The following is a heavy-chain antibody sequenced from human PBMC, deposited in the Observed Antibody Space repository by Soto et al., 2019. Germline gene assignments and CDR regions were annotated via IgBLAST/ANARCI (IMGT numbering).Heavy chain of an antibody. Sequence: EVQLVESGGGLVKPGGSLRLSCAVSGFTFSSCTMNRVRQAPGKGLEWVSSISSSGSMYYADSVKGRFTISRDNAKNSLYLQMNSLRAEDTAVYYCAREVQPVVRREYDYWGQGTLVTVSS. J-gene: IGHJ4*02. CDR2: ISSSGSM. D-gene: IGHD1-1*01. CDR1: GFTFSSCT. CDR3: AREVQPVVRREYDY. V-gene: IGHV3-21*01.